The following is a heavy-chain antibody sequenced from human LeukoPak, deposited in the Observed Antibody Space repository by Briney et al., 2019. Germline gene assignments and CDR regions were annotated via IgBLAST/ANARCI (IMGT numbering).Heavy chain of an antibody. CDR3: ARVRITMVRGVIGKSFDY. D-gene: IGHD3-10*01. J-gene: IGHJ4*02. V-gene: IGHV4-34*01. Sequence: PSETLSLTCAVYGGSFSGYYWSWIRQAPGKGLEWIGEINHSGSTNYNPSLKSRVTISVDTSKNQFSLKLSSVTAADTAVYYCARVRITMVRGVIGKSFDYWGQGSLVTVSS. CDR2: INHSGST. CDR1: GGSFSGYY.